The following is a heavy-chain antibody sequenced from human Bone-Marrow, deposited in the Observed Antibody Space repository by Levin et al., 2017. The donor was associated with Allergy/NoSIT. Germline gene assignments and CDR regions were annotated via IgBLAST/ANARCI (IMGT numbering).Heavy chain of an antibody. Sequence: GGSLRLSCTASGFSFSDFHMGWVRQVPGKGLEWVSYIGRSASPLYYRDSVRGRFTISRDDAKMSLYLQMNSLRPEDTAVYYCARAAEHELGSIYHWGQGTLVAVSS. CDR1: GFSFSDFH. CDR2: IGRSASPL. V-gene: IGHV3-11*01. CDR3: ARAAEHELGSIYH. D-gene: IGHD7-27*01. J-gene: IGHJ5*02.